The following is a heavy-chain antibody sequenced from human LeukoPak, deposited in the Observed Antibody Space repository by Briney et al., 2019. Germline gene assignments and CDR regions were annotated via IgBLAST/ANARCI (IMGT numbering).Heavy chain of an antibody. CDR3: ARVEFSDYGANTPKFDP. CDR2: IYYSGST. J-gene: IGHJ5*02. CDR1: GGSISSSSYY. V-gene: IGHV4-39*07. D-gene: IGHD4-17*01. Sequence: PSETLSLTCTVSGGSISSSSYYWGWIRQPPGKGLEWIGSIYYSGSTYYNPSLKSRVTISVDTSKNQFSLKLSSVTAADTAVYYCARVEFSDYGANTPKFDPWGQGTLVTVSS.